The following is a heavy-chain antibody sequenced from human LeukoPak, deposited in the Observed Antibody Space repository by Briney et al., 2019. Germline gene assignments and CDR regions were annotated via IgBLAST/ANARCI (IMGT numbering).Heavy chain of an antibody. V-gene: IGHV4-34*01. Sequence: SETLSLTCAVYGGSCDDYYCSWLRQPPGKGLEWIGEIHPSGVFYYNSSLLSRVTISIDTSKSQFSLRLTSVTAADTAFYYCARGRDRSKAGDHWGQGSLVTVSS. D-gene: IGHD5-24*01. CDR2: IHPSGVF. CDR3: ARGRDRSKAGDH. J-gene: IGHJ4*02. CDR1: GGSCDDYY.